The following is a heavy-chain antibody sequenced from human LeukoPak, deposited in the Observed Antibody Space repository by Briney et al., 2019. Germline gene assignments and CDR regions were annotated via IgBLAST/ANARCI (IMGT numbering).Heavy chain of an antibody. CDR2: IYYRGST. D-gene: IGHD5-12*01. V-gene: IGHV4-59*08. CDR3: ARGGDSGYDYLDY. Sequence: SETLSLTCTVSSGSISTNYWSWIRQPPGKGLEWIGYIYYRGSTIYNPSLNSRVTISVDTSKNQFSLRLSSVTAADTAVYYCARGGDSGYDYLDYWGQGTLVTVSS. J-gene: IGHJ4*02. CDR1: SGSISTNY.